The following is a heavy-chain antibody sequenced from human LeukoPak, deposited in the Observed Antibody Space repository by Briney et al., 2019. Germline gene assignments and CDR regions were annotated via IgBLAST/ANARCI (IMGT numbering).Heavy chain of an antibody. J-gene: IGHJ6*03. CDR3: ARAVRGVTYYYYYYMDV. D-gene: IGHD3-10*02. CDR1: GYTFTSYG. CDR2: IIPIFGTA. V-gene: IGHV1-69*13. Sequence: SVKVSCKASGYTFTSYGISWVRQAPGQGLEWMGGIIPIFGTANYAQKFQGRVTITADESTSTAYMELSSLRSEDTAVYYCARAVRGVTYYYYYYMDVWGKGTTVTISS.